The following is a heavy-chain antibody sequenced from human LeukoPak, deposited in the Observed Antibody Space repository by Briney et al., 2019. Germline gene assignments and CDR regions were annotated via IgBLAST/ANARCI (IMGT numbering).Heavy chain of an antibody. Sequence: ASVKVSCKASGYTFTGYYMHWVRQAPGQGLEWMGWINPNSGGTNYAQKFQGWVTMTRDTSISTAYMELSRLRSDDTAVYYCARTNPGIAAAGTGGAYYYYYGMDVWGQGTTVTVSS. V-gene: IGHV1-2*04. J-gene: IGHJ6*02. CDR3: ARTNPGIAAAGTGGAYYYYYGMDV. CDR1: GYTFTGYY. CDR2: INPNSGGT. D-gene: IGHD6-13*01.